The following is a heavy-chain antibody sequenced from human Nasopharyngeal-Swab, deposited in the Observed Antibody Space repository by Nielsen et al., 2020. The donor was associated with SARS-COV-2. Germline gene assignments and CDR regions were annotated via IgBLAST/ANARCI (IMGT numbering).Heavy chain of an antibody. D-gene: IGHD6-13*01. CDR3: ARDSFSRVGAAGSSHYYYYGMDV. CDR2: IKQDGSEK. CDR1: GFTFSSYW. J-gene: IGHJ6*02. V-gene: IGHV3-7*01. Sequence: GESLKISCAASGFTFSSYWMSWVRQAPGKGLEWVANIKQDGSEKYYVDSVKGRFTISRDNAKNSLYLQMNSLRAEDTAGYYCARDSFSRVGAAGSSHYYYYGMDVWGQGTTVTVSS.